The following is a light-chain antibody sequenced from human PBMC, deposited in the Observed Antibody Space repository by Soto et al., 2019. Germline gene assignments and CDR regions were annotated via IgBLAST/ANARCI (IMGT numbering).Light chain of an antibody. J-gene: IGKJ5*01. CDR3: QQYGSSPIT. Sequence: EIVLTQSPATLSSFPGDRATLSCRASQAVNTRVAWYQHRPGQAPRLLIYLASNRAAGVPARFSASGTGTDFTLTISRLEPEDFAVYYCQQYGSSPITFGQGTRPEIK. CDR2: LAS. V-gene: IGKV3-20*01. CDR1: QAVNTR.